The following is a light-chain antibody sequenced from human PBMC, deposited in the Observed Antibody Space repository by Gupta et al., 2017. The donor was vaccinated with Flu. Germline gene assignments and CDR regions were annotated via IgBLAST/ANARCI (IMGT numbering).Light chain of an antibody. Sequence: EIVLTQSPGTLSLSPGERATLSCRASQSVSSSYLAWYQQKPGQAPRLLIYGASSSATGIPDRFSGSGSGTDFTLTIMRLEPEDFAVYYCHEDCSSPRTFGGGTKVEIK. V-gene: IGKV3-20*01. CDR3: HEDCSSPRT. CDR2: GAS. J-gene: IGKJ4*01. CDR1: QSVSSSY.